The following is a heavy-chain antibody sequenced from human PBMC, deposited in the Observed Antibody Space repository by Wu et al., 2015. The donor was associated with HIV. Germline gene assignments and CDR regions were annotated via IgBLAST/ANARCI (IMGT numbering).Heavy chain of an antibody. V-gene: IGHV1-8*01. Sequence: QVQLVQSGAEVKKPGASVKVSCKASGYSFSSYDINWVRQATGQGLEWMGWMNPNSGNTGYAQKFQGRVTITRNTSISTAYMELSSLRSEDTAVYYCARVRGGSYPLDYWGQGTLVTVSS. CDR2: MNPNSGNT. CDR1: GYSFSSYD. D-gene: IGHD1-26*01. J-gene: IGHJ4*02. CDR3: ARVRGGSYPLDY.